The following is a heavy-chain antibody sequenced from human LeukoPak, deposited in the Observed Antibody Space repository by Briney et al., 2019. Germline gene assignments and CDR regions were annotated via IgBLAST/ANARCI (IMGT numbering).Heavy chain of an antibody. CDR1: GGSINNYY. Sequence: SETLSLTCTVSGGSINNYYWSWIRQPAGEGLEWIGRIYSSGSASYNPSLKSRVTLSGDTSKNQLSLKLRYVTAADTAVYYCTRGKYSSSWYSFDYWGQGTLVTVSS. CDR2: IYSSGSA. J-gene: IGHJ4*02. CDR3: TRGKYSSSWYSFDY. V-gene: IGHV4-4*07. D-gene: IGHD6-13*01.